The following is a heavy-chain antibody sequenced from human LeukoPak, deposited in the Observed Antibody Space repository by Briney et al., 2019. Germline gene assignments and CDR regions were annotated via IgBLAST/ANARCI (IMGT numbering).Heavy chain of an antibody. CDR3: ARDLIVVVNPKPEYFQH. CDR2: INPNSGGT. V-gene: IGHV1-2*02. CDR1: GYTFTGYY. D-gene: IGHD3-22*01. Sequence: GASVKVSCKASGYTFTGYYMHWVRQAPGQGLEWMGWINPNSGGTNYAQKFQGRVTMTRDTSISTAYMELSRLRSDDTAVYYCARDLIVVVNPKPEYFQHWGQGTLVTVSS. J-gene: IGHJ1*01.